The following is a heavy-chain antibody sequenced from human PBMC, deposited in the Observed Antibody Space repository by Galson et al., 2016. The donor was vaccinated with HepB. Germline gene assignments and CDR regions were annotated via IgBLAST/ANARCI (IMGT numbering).Heavy chain of an antibody. CDR2: IYYSGTT. J-gene: IGHJ3*01. CDR1: SISSSYYF. CDR3: ARQDRAGLVNF. Sequence: SISSSYYFWAWIRKPPGKGLDWIGSIYYSGTTHYNPSLQSRVSISVDTSKNQFSLSLTSVSAADTAMYSCARQDRAGLVNFWGQGTMVTVSS. D-gene: IGHD6-19*01. V-gene: IGHV4-39*01.